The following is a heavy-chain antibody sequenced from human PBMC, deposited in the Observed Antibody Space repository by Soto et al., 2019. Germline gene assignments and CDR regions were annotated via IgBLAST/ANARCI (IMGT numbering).Heavy chain of an antibody. CDR3: ASRLTAATTTGDGFDI. CDR1: NGSIVNYY. D-gene: IGHD4-17*01. J-gene: IGHJ3*02. V-gene: IGHV4-59*01. Sequence: QVQLQESGPGLVKPSETLSLTCTVSNGSIVNYYWSWIRQPPGKGLGWIVFIYYSGSTNYNPTLKSRVTISVDISKHQHSLRLNSVTAADTAVYYWASRLTAATTTGDGFDIWGQGTMVTVSS. CDR2: IYYSGST.